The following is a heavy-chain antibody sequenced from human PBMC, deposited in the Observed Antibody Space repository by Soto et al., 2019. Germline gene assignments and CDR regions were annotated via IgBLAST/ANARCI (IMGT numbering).Heavy chain of an antibody. D-gene: IGHD3-16*01. CDR2: IYWDDDR. V-gene: IGHV2-5*02. CDR1: GFSLSTSRVG. CDR3: AHLIITGGGVSALDAFDM. J-gene: IGHJ3*02. Sequence: QITLKESGPTLVNPTQTLTLTCSFSGFSLSTSRVGVAWIRQPPGKALEWLAIIYWDDDRRYSPSLKTRLALPKDPSKNPGGLKINHLGPGDTTPFYCAHLIITGGGVSALDAFDMWGQGTMVTVSS.